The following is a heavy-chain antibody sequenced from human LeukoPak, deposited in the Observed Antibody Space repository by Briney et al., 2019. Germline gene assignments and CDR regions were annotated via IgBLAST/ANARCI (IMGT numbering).Heavy chain of an antibody. Sequence: GGSLRPSCAASGFTFSTYSMNWVRQPPGKGLEWLAYISGTTGATYYADSVKGRFTISRDNAMDSLYLQMNSLRAEDTSVYYCVSGPSTLFNYWGQGTLVTVSS. J-gene: IGHJ4*02. CDR3: VSGPSTLFNY. CDR1: GFTFSTYS. CDR2: ISGTTGAT. V-gene: IGHV3-48*01. D-gene: IGHD2-2*01.